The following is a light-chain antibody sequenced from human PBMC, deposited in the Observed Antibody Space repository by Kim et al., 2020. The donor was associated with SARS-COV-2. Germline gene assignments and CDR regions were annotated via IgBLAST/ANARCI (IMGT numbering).Light chain of an antibody. CDR2: SNN. Sequence: GQMVTISCSGSSSNIGSNTVNWYQQLPGTAPKFLIYSNNQRPSGVPDRFSGSKSGTSASLAISGLQYEDEADYYCATWDGSLNGWVFGGGTQLTVL. V-gene: IGLV1-44*01. CDR3: ATWDGSLNGWV. CDR1: SSNIGSNT. J-gene: IGLJ3*02.